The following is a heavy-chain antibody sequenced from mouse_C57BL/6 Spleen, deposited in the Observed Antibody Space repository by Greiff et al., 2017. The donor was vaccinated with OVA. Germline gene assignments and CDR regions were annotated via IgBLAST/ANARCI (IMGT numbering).Heavy chain of an antibody. V-gene: IGHV7-3*03. D-gene: IGHD2-4*01. CDR2: IRNKANGYTT. J-gene: IGHJ2*01. CDR3: AKDYDFVFDY. CDR1: GFTFTDYY. Sequence: EVKLQESGGGLVQPGGSLSLSCAASGFTFTDYYMSWVRQPPGKALEWLGFIRNKANGYTTEYSASVKGRFTISRDNSQSILYLHMNSLRAEDSATYYCAKDYDFVFDYWGQGTTLTVSS.